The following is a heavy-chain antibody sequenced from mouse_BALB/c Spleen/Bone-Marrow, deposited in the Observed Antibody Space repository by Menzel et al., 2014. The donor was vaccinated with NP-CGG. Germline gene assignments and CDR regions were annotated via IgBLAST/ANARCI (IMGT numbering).Heavy chain of an antibody. D-gene: IGHD2-4*01. Sequence: EVKLMESGGGLVQPGGSLKISCAASGFTFSSYGMSWVRQTPDKRLDLVATINSNGGSTYYPDSVKGRFTISRGNAKNTLYLQMSSLKSEDTAMYYCARDNYYDYDGFAYWGQGTLVTVSA. CDR1: GFTFSSYG. CDR3: ARDNYYDYDGFAY. J-gene: IGHJ3*01. CDR2: INSNGGST. V-gene: IGHV5-6-3*01.